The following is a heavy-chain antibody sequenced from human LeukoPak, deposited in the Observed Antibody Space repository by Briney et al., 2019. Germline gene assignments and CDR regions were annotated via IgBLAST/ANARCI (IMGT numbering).Heavy chain of an antibody. Sequence: GGSLRLSCTASGFTFDDFAMSWVRQAPGKGLEWLGFIRSKAYGWTTEYAASVKGRFTISRDDSKSIAYLQMNSLKTEDTAVYYCTRTMVRGVVPNYYYYGMDVWGKGTTVTVSS. J-gene: IGHJ6*04. CDR1: GFTFDDFA. D-gene: IGHD3-10*01. CDR3: TRTMVRGVVPNYYYYGMDV. V-gene: IGHV3-49*04. CDR2: IRSKAYGWTT.